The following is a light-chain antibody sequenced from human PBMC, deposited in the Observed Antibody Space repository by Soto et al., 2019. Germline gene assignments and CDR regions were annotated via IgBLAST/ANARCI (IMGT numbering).Light chain of an antibody. CDR1: QSLVYSDGNIY. CDR3: MQRTHWPRIT. Sequence: DVVMTQSPLSLPVTLGQPASISCSSSQSLVYSDGNIYLNLFQQRPGQSPRRLIYKVSNWDSGVPDRFSGSGSGTDFTLKISRVEAEDACMQRTHWPRITFGGGTTVEIK. CDR2: KVS. J-gene: IGKJ4*01. V-gene: IGKV2D-30*01.